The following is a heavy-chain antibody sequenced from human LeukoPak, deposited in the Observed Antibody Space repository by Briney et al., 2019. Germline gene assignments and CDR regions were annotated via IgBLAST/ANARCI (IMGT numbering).Heavy chain of an antibody. Sequence: GGSLRLSCAASGFTFSSYGMHWVRQAPGKGLEWVAVIWYDGSNKYYADSVKGRFTISRDNAKNSLYLQMDSLRAEDTAVYYCATNYYGSGSYYPLYYGMDVWGQGTTVTVSS. D-gene: IGHD3-10*01. J-gene: IGHJ6*02. CDR3: ATNYYGSGSYYPLYYGMDV. CDR1: GFTFSSYG. V-gene: IGHV3-33*03. CDR2: IWYDGSNK.